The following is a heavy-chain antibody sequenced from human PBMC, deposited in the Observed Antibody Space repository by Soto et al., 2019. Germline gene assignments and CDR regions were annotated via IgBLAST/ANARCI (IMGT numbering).Heavy chain of an antibody. CDR2: INHSGST. Sequence: QVQLQQWGAGLLKPSETLSLTCAVYGGSFSGYYWSWIRQPPGKGLERIGEINHSGSTNYNPSLKSRVTISVDTSKNQFSLKLSSVTAADTAVYYCARGLRGGDNAAYWGQGALVTVSS. D-gene: IGHD2-21*02. J-gene: IGHJ4*02. CDR3: ARGLRGGDNAAY. CDR1: GGSFSGYY. V-gene: IGHV4-34*01.